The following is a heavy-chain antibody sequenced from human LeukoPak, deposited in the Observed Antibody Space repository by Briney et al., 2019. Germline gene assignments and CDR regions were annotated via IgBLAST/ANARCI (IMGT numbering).Heavy chain of an antibody. CDR2: ISGSGGST. CDR3: AKESVHAAPLYGVVG. V-gene: IGHV3-23*01. CDR1: GFTFGSYA. D-gene: IGHD4-17*01. Sequence: GGSLRLSCAASGFTFGSYAMSWVRQPPGKGLEWVSTISGSGGSTYYADSLKGRFTISRDNSKNTLYLQMNSPRVEDTALYYCAKESVHAAPLYGVVGWGQGTPVTVSS. J-gene: IGHJ4*02.